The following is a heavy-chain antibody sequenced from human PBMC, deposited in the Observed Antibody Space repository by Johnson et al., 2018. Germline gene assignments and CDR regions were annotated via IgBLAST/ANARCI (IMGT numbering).Heavy chain of an antibody. CDR2: ISTNGLTT. Sequence: QVQLVQSGGGLVKPGGSLRLSCEASGFIFDDYYMSWIRQAPGKGLEWVSYISTNGLTTSYADTVKGRFTISRGNTKNSLYLEMNSLRVEDTAVYYCARSPGRGGDCYYFDSWGQGILVTVSS. J-gene: IGHJ4*02. D-gene: IGHD2-21*02. V-gene: IGHV3-11*01. CDR3: ARSPGRGGDCYYFDS. CDR1: GFIFDDYY.